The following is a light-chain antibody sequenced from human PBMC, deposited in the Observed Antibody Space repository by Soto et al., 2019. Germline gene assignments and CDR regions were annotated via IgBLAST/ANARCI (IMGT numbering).Light chain of an antibody. Sequence: ASVSGSPGQSTTISCTGTSSDVGGYNYVSWYQHHPGKAPKLMIFDVSNRPSGVSNRFSGSKSGNTASLTISGLQPEDEADYYCSSYTTSNTRQIVFGTGTKVTVL. V-gene: IGLV2-14*03. CDR3: SSYTTSNTRQIV. CDR1: SSDVGGYNY. CDR2: DVS. J-gene: IGLJ1*01.